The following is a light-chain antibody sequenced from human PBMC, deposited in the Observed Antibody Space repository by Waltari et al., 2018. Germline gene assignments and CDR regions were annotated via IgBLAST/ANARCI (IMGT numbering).Light chain of an antibody. CDR2: DAS. V-gene: IGKV3-11*01. Sequence: IVLTQSPATLSLSPGERTTLPSRASQSISNFLAWYQHKPGQAPRLLIYDASNRATGIPARFGGSGSETDFTLTISSLEPEDVAVYYCQRRSNWPPEFTFGPGTKVYIK. J-gene: IGKJ3*01. CDR1: QSISNF. CDR3: QRRSNWPPEFT.